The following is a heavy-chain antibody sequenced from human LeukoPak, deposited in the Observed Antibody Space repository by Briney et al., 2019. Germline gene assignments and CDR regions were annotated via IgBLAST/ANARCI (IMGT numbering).Heavy chain of an antibody. CDR3: AASKFVRLSY. V-gene: IGHV3-23*01. CDR1: GFTFSSYA. Sequence: GRSLRLSCAASGFTFSSYAMSWVRQAPGKGLEWVSAISGSGGSTYYADSVKGRFTISRDNSKNTLYLQMNSLRAEDTAVYYCAASKFVRLSYWGQGTLVTVSS. J-gene: IGHJ4*02. D-gene: IGHD3-10*01. CDR2: ISGSGGST.